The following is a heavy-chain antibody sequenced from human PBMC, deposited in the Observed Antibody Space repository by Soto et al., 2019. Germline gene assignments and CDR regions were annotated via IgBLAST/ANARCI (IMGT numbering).Heavy chain of an antibody. CDR2: IWYDGSNK. CDR3: ARARYYGSGSYGSDY. J-gene: IGHJ4*02. D-gene: IGHD3-10*01. V-gene: IGHV3-33*01. Sequence: QVQLVESGGGVVQPGRSLRLSCAASGFTFCSYGMHWVRQAPGKGLEWVAVIWYDGSNKYYADSVKGRFTISRDNSKNTLYLQMNSLRAEDMAVYYCARARYYGSGSYGSDYWGQGTLVTVSS. CDR1: GFTFCSYG.